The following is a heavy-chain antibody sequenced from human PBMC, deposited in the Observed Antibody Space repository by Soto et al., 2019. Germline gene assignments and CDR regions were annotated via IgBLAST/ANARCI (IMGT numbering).Heavy chain of an antibody. V-gene: IGHV1-69*13. CDR1: GGTFSSYA. Sequence: ASVKVSCKASGGTFSSYAISWVRQAPGQGLEWMGGIIPIFGTANYAQKFQGRVTITADESTSTAYMELSSLRSEDTAVYYCASGYYYDSSAPVYFDYWGQGTLVTVSS. D-gene: IGHD3-22*01. CDR3: ASGYYYDSSAPVYFDY. J-gene: IGHJ4*02. CDR2: IIPIFGTA.